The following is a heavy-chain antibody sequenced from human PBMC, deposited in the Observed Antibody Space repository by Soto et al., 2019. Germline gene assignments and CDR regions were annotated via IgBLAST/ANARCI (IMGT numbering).Heavy chain of an antibody. V-gene: IGHV1-18*04. CDR3: ARVRVAVGATIDS. CDR2: ITPFNGDT. D-gene: IGHD1-26*01. J-gene: IGHJ4*02. CDR1: CYSFSSNS. Sequence: SGKVSYKASCYSFSSNSIEWVRQAPGQGLEWMGWITPFNGDTSYAQKFQGRVTMTTDTSTSTVFMELRSLRFDDTAVYYCARVRVAVGATIDSWGQGTLVTVSS.